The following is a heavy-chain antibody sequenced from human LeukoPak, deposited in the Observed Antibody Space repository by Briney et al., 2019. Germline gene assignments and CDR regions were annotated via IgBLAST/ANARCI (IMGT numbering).Heavy chain of an antibody. CDR1: GGSISSGSYY. J-gene: IGHJ3*02. CDR3: ARHVLPSYCSSTSCYKRGAFDI. V-gene: IGHV4-61*02. D-gene: IGHD2-2*02. CDR2: IYTSGST. Sequence: SETLSLTCTVSGGSISSGSYYWSWIRQPAGKGLEWIGRIYTSGSTNYNPSLKSRVTISVDTSKNQFSLKLSSVTAADTAVYYCARHVLPSYCSSTSCYKRGAFDIWGQGTMVTVSS.